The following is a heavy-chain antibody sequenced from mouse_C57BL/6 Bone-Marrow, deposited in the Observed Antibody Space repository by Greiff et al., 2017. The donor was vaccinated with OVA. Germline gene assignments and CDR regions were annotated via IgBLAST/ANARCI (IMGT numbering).Heavy chain of an antibody. CDR1: GFTFSNYW. D-gene: IGHD4-1*01. CDR3: TATGTFAY. J-gene: IGHJ3*01. CDR2: IRLKYDNYAT. Sequence: EVKLVESGGGLVRPGGSMKLSCVASGFTFSNYWMNWVRQSPEKGLEWVAQIRLKYDNYATHCAESVNGIITISRDYSKSMFYLQMNNLRAEDTGIYYCTATGTFAYWGQGTLVTVSA. V-gene: IGHV6-3*01.